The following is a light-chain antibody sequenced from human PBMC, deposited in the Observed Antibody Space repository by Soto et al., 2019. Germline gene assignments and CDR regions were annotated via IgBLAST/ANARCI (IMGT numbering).Light chain of an antibody. CDR3: QQYDTYPWT. J-gene: IGKJ1*01. V-gene: IGKV1-5*01. CDR2: DAS. Sequence: DIEMTQSPSTLSESVGDRVTINCRASQSISMWLAWYQQKPGKAPKLLIYDASTLQSGVPSRFSGSGSGTEFTLTISSLQPDAFATYYCQQYDTYPWTFGQGTKVEI. CDR1: QSISMW.